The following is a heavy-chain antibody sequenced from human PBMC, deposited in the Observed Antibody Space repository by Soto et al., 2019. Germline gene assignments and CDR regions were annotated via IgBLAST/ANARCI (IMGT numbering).Heavy chain of an antibody. D-gene: IGHD3-22*01. CDR2: IYPGDSDT. J-gene: IGHJ3*02. CDR3: AIDSSGYYYPGAFDI. CDR1: VYSFTSYW. V-gene: IGHV5-51*01. Sequence: GESLKISCKGSVYSFTSYWIGWVRQMPGKGLEWMGIIYPGDSDTRYSPSFQGQVTISADKSISTTYLQWSSLKASDTAMYYCAIDSSGYYYPGAFDIWGQGTMVTVSS.